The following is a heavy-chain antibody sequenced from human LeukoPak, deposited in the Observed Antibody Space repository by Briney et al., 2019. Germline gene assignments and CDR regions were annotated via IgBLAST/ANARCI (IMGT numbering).Heavy chain of an antibody. CDR3: AREGYDSSGLGVFDT. Sequence: SETLSLTCSVSGGSISSYYWSWIRQPPGKGLEWIGYIYYSGSTNYNPSLKSRVTISGDTSKNQLSLKLSSVTAADTAVYYCAREGYDSSGLGVFDTWGQGTMVTVSS. D-gene: IGHD3-22*01. V-gene: IGHV4-59*01. CDR1: GGSISSYY. CDR2: IYYSGST. J-gene: IGHJ3*02.